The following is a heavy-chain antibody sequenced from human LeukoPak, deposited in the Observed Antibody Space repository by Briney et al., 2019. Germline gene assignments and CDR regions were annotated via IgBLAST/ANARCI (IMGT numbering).Heavy chain of an antibody. CDR2: IIPIFGTA. V-gene: IGHV1-69*05. D-gene: IGHD5-12*01. CDR3: ARANLGYSGYSDAFDI. CDR1: GGTFSSYA. Sequence: SVKVSCKASGGTFSSYAISWVRQAPGQGLEWMGGIIPIFGTANYAQKFQGRVTITTDESTSTAYMELSSLRSEDTAVYYCARANLGYSGYSDAFDIWGQGTMVTVSS. J-gene: IGHJ3*02.